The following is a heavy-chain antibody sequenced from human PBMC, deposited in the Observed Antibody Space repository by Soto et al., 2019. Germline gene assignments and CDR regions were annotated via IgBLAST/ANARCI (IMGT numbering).Heavy chain of an antibody. J-gene: IGHJ6*02. V-gene: IGHV1-3*01. Sequence: QGLEWMGWISGYNGDTKYAQKFQGRVTITRDTSASTAYMELSSLRSEDTAVYYCAREGPYSSSWYWNYYYGMDVWGQGTTVTVSS. CDR2: ISGYNGDT. CDR3: AREGPYSSSWYWNYYYGMDV. D-gene: IGHD6-13*01.